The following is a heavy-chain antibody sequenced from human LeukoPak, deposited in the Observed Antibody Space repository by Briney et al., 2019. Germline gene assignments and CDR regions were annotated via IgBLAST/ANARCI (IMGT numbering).Heavy chain of an antibody. V-gene: IGHV4-39*01. D-gene: IGHD3-10*01. CDR3: ARKLYGSGSYPMDY. CDR2: VYYSGST. J-gene: IGHJ4*02. Sequence: SETLSLTCTVSGGSISSSSYYWGWIRQPPGKGLEWIGSVYYSGSTYYNPSLKSRVTISVDTSKNQFSLKLSSVTAADTAVYYCARKLYGSGSYPMDYWGQGTLVTVSS. CDR1: GGSISSSSYY.